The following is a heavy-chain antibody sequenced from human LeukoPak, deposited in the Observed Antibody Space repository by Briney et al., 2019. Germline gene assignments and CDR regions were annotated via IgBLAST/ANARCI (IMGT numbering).Heavy chain of an antibody. D-gene: IGHD6-19*01. CDR3: AKGKDSVAGATSVY. J-gene: IGHJ4*02. V-gene: IGHV3-21*01. CDR1: GFTFISYS. Sequence: PGGSLRLSCAVCGFTFISYSMSWVRQAPGKGLEWVSSISSSGTYKYYADSVKGRFTISRDNAKNSLYLQMNSLRAEDTAVYYCAKGKDSVAGATSVYWGPGTLVTVSS. CDR2: ISSSGTYK.